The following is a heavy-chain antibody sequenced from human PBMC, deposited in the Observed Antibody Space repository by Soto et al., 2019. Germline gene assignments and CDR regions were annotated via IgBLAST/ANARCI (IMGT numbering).Heavy chain of an antibody. CDR3: VKITRAGRVKPWYFDV. V-gene: IGHV3-9*01. CDR1: GFAFENYA. CDR2: ISWTSDDI. Sequence: QLVESGGGLVQPGRSLRLSCAASGFAFENYAMHWVRLVPGKGLEWVSGISWTSDDISYADSVKGRFIGSRDNAKNSQHLQMNSLRREDTAFYYCVKITRAGRVKPWYFDVWGRGPLVSVSS. D-gene: IGHD2-21*01. J-gene: IGHJ2*01.